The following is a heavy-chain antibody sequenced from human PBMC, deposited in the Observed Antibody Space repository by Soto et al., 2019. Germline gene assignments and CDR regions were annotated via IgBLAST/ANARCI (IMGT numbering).Heavy chain of an antibody. Sequence: QLQLHESGPGLVKPSETLSLTCTVSGGSITSSRYYWGWIRQPPGKGLECIGNIYYDGNTYYNPSLKSRVTISVDTSKNQFSLRLSSVTAADTAVYYCARSSIAPRLFMYPFDYWGQGTLVTVSS. V-gene: IGHV4-39*01. CDR2: IYYDGNT. CDR1: GGSITSSRYY. J-gene: IGHJ4*02. D-gene: IGHD6-6*01. CDR3: ARSSIAPRLFMYPFDY.